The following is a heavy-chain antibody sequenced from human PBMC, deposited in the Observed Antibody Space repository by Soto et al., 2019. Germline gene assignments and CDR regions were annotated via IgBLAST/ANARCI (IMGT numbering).Heavy chain of an antibody. CDR3: ARDPFYSGSNLQVGYFGS. CDR2: VNPSNANT. Sequence: ASVKVSCKASNYSFSSFGISWMRQAPGQGLEWMAWVNPSNANTNYAQSLQGRVTLTTDTSTSTAYMELRSLRSDDTAVYYCARDPFYSGSNLQVGYFGSWRQGTPVTVSS. J-gene: IGHJ4*02. D-gene: IGHD1-26*01. CDR1: NYSFSSFG. V-gene: IGHV1-18*01.